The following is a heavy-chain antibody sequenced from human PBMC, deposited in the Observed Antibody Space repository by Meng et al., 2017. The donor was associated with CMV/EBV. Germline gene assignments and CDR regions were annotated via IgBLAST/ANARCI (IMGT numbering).Heavy chain of an antibody. V-gene: IGHV4-4*07. CDR1: GGSISSYS. J-gene: IGHJ4*02. CDR3: ATDCSGGSCYEGLLLL. Sequence: GGSISSYSCSCILRPAAKRLAWLARLYPSGSTTYDPSLQCRVTMSVDTSKNQFSLKLSSVTAADTAVYYCATDCSGGSCYEGLLLLWGQGTLVTVSS. D-gene: IGHD2-15*01. CDR2: LYPSGST.